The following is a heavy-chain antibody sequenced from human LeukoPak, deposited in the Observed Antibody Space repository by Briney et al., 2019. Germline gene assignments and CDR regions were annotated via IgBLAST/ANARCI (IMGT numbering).Heavy chain of an antibody. CDR1: GGSFSDYS. Sequence: SETLSLTCAVYGGSFSDYSWTWIRQPPGKGLEWIGEINHSGSTNYNPSLKSRVTISVDTSKNQFSLKLSSVTAADTAVYYCARGYGSAKAFDIWGQGTMVTVSS. V-gene: IGHV4-34*01. D-gene: IGHD3-10*01. CDR3: ARGYGSAKAFDI. J-gene: IGHJ3*02. CDR2: INHSGST.